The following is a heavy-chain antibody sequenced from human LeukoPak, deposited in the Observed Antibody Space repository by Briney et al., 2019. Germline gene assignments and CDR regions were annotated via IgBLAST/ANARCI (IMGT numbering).Heavy chain of an antibody. J-gene: IGHJ4*02. Sequence: GGSLRLSCAASGFRFSDYTMTWVRQAPGKGPEWVSAIGGRGGSTYYADSLGGRFTISRDNSKNKVFLQMNSLRAEDTAIYFCATDSNPFDFWGQGTLVTVSS. CDR1: GFRFSDYT. D-gene: IGHD6-13*01. CDR3: ATDSNPFDF. CDR2: IGGRGGST. V-gene: IGHV3-23*01.